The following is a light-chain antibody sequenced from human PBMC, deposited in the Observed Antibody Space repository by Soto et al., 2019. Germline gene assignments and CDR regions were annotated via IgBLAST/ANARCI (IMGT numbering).Light chain of an antibody. V-gene: IGLV2-14*01. J-gene: IGLJ1*01. Sequence: QSVLTQPASVSGSPGQSITISCTGTIXDIGAYNYVSWYQQHPGKAPKLLIYGVSSRPSGVSNRFSGSKSGNAAYLTISGLQADDEAEYYCSSYTSSITPYVFGTGTKLTVL. CDR2: GVS. CDR3: SSYTSSITPYV. CDR1: IXDIGAYNY.